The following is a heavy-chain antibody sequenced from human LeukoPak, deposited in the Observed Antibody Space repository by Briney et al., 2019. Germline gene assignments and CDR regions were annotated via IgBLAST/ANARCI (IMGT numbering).Heavy chain of an antibody. CDR2: ITTYNGNT. CDR1: GYTXTSYP. V-gene: IGHV1-18*01. CDR3: ARGYDYGDYAGDFDY. Sequence: ASVKVSCKASGYTXTSYPISWVRQAPGQGLEWMGWITTYNGNTKYAQKLQGRVTMTTDTSTSTVYMDLRGLRSDDTAVYYCARGYDYGDYAGDFDYWGQGTLVTVSS. J-gene: IGHJ4*02. D-gene: IGHD4-17*01.